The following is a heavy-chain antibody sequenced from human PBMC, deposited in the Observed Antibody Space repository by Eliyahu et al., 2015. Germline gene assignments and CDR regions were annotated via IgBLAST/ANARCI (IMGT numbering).Heavy chain of an antibody. CDR3: ANRGNTYYFDC. CDR1: GFTXXXYA. Sequence: EVQLVESGGGLVQPGGSLRLFCAXXGFTXXXYAMSWVRQAPGKGLEWVSAISGSGSSTYYAXSVKGRFTISRDTSKNTLYLQMNSLRAEDTAVYYCANRGNTYYFDCWGQGTLVTVSS. D-gene: IGHD3-16*01. V-gene: IGHV3-23*04. CDR2: ISGSGSST. J-gene: IGHJ4*02.